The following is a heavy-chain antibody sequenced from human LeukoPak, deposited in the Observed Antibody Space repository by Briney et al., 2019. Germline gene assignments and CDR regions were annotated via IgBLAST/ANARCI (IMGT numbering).Heavy chain of an antibody. J-gene: IGHJ5*02. CDR3: ARTYLMFGDLNWFDP. V-gene: IGHV4-31*03. CDR2: IYYSGST. CDR1: GGSISSGGYY. D-gene: IGHD3-10*02. Sequence: TLALTCTVSGGSISSGGYYWSWIRQHPGKGLEWIGYIYYSGSTYYNPSLKSRVTISVDTSKNQFSLKLSSVTAADTAVYYCARTYLMFGDLNWFDPWGQGTLVTVSS.